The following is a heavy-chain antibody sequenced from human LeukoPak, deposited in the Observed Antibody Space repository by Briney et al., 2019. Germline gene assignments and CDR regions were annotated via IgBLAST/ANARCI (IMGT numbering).Heavy chain of an antibody. D-gene: IGHD3-10*01. CDR3: ARKARYYGSGSYKMYGYYMDV. CDR2: INHSGST. Sequence: SETLSLTCAVYGGSFSGYYWSWIRQPPGKGLEWIGEINHSGSTNYNPSLKSRVTISVDTSKNQFSLKLSSVTAADTAVYYCARKARYYGSGSYKMYGYYMDVWGKGTMVTISS. J-gene: IGHJ6*03. V-gene: IGHV4-34*01. CDR1: GGSFSGYY.